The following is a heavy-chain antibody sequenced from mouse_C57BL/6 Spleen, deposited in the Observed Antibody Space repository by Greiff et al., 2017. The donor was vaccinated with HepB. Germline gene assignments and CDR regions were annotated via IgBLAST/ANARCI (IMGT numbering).Heavy chain of an antibody. CDR2: IYPGDGDT. J-gene: IGHJ2*01. Sequence: VQLQQSGAELVKPGASVKISCKASGYAFSSYWMNWVTQRPGKGLEWIGQIYPGDGDTNYNGKFKGKATLTADKSSSTAYMQLSSLTSEDSAVYFCARGERALQLGYWDYWGQGTTLTVSS. V-gene: IGHV1-80*01. D-gene: IGHD4-1*02. CDR1: GYAFSSYW. CDR3: ARGERALQLGYWDY.